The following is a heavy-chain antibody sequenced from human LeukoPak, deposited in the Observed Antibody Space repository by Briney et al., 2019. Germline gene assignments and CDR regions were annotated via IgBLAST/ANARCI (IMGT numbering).Heavy chain of an antibody. CDR1: GFTFSSYA. V-gene: IGHV3-23*01. J-gene: IGHJ4*02. Sequence: GGSLRLPCAASGFTFSSYAMSWVRQSTGKGLEWVSSTSGDGGATYYSNSVKGRFTISRDNSRNTLYLQMNSLRAEDTAVYYCAXXRPNYYXXXXXYXRRXGDYWGQGTLVTVSS. CDR3: AXXRPNYYXXXXXYXRRXGDY. CDR2: TSGDGGAT. D-gene: IGHD3-10*01.